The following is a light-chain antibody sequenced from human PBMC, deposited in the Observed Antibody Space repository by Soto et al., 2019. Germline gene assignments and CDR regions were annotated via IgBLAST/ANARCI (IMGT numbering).Light chain of an antibody. Sequence: EIVLTQSPATLSVSPGERVTLSCRASQSISTKLGWYQQRPGQAPRLLIYGASTRATGIPARFSGSGSGTEFTLTISSLQSEDFAVYYCLQYDSWRRISFGQGTRLEIK. CDR1: QSISTK. V-gene: IGKV3-15*01. CDR2: GAS. J-gene: IGKJ5*01. CDR3: LQYDSWRRIS.